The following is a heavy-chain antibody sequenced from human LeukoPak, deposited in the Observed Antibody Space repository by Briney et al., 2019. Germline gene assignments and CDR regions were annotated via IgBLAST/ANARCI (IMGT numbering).Heavy chain of an antibody. CDR3: ARTNPYCSSTSCSHFDY. D-gene: IGHD2-2*01. Sequence: PSEPLSLTCTVSGGSISSYYWSWIRPPPGKGLEWIGYIYYSGSTNYNPSLKSRVTISVDTSKNQFSLKLNSVTAADTAVYYCARTNPYCSSTSCSHFDYWGQGTLVTVSS. J-gene: IGHJ4*02. CDR2: IYYSGST. V-gene: IGHV4-59*01. CDR1: GGSISSYY.